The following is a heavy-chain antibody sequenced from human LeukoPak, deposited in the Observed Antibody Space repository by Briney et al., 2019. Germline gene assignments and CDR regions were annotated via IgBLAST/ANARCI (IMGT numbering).Heavy chain of an antibody. CDR2: IYYSGST. V-gene: IGHV4-30-4*08. CDR3: AREAYSGSYYVKY. D-gene: IGHD1-26*01. Sequence: LRLSCAASGFTVSSNYMSWVRQPPGKGLEWIGYIYYSGSTYYNPSLESRVTISVDTSKNQFSLKLGSVTAADTAVYYCAREAYSGSYYVKYWGQGTLVTVSS. CDR1: GFTVSSNY. J-gene: IGHJ4*02.